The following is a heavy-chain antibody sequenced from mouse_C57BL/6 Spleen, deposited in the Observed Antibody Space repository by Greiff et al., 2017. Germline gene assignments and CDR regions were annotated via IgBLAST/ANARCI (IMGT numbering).Heavy chain of an antibody. CDR3: ARHEEGTTVVATGGYFDV. J-gene: IGHJ1*03. CDR1: GYTFTEYT. CDR2: FYTGSGSI. V-gene: IGHV1-62-2*01. Sequence: QVQLQQSGAELVKPGASVKLSCTASGYTFTEYTIPWVKQRSGQGLEWIGWFYTGSGSIKYNEKFKDKATLAADNSSSTVYMEMSRWTSEDSAVYFCARHEEGTTVVATGGYFDVWGTGTTVTVSS. D-gene: IGHD1-1*01.